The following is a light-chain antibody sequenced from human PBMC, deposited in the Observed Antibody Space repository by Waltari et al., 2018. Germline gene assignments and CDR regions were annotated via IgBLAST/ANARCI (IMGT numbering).Light chain of an antibody. J-gene: IGKJ1*01. Sequence: DFRMTQSPSSLSASVGDRVTITCRASQSISTYLNWYQQKPGKGPKLLIYVASTLQSGVPSRFSGSGSGTDFTFTISSLQLEDFATYYCQQSYDTPRTFGQGTKVEVK. CDR2: VAS. V-gene: IGKV1-39*01. CDR1: QSISTY. CDR3: QQSYDTPRT.